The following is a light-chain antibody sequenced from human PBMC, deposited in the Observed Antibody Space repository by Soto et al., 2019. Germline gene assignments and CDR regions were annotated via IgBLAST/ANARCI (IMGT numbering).Light chain of an antibody. CDR3: QQGHNWPLT. CDR2: GAS. J-gene: IGKJ2*01. V-gene: IGKV3-15*01. Sequence: EIVMTQSPATLSVSPGDTATLSCRASQSVSSNLAWFQQKPGQAPRLLIYGASTRATGVPARFSGSGSGTEFTLTISSLQSEDFAVYYCQQGHNWPLTFGQGTRLEI. CDR1: QSVSSN.